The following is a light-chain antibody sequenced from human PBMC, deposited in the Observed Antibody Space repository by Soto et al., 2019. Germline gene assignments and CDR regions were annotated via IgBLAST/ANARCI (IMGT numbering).Light chain of an antibody. CDR1: QDIYTY. Sequence: IQMTQSPSSLSASVGDRVTITCRASQDIYTYLAWYQHRPGKAPELLIYGASTLQAGVPSRFSGGGSGTHFVITISSLQPEDVATYYCQHYNKAPWTFGQGTKV. CDR3: QHYNKAPWT. CDR2: GAS. J-gene: IGKJ1*01. V-gene: IGKV1-27*01.